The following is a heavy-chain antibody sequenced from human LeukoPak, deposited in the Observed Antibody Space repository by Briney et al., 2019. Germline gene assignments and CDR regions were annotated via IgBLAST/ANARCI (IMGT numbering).Heavy chain of an antibody. V-gene: IGHV1-2*02. Sequence: ASVKVSCKASGYTFTGYYMHWVRQAPGQGLEWMGWITPNSGGTNYAQKFQGRVTMTRDTSISTAYMELSRLRSDDTAVYYCARHMIYDILTGYRDYFDYWGQGTLVTVSS. D-gene: IGHD3-9*01. J-gene: IGHJ4*02. CDR3: ARHMIYDILTGYRDYFDY. CDR1: GYTFTGYY. CDR2: ITPNSGGT.